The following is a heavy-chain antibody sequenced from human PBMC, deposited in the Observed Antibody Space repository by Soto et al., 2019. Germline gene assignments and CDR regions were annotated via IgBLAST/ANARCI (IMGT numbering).Heavy chain of an antibody. CDR3: ARSGTDYYYDSSGYYDY. CDR1: GGSISSYY. CDR2: IYYSGST. D-gene: IGHD3-22*01. Sequence: SETLSLTCTVSGGSISSYYWSWIRQPPGKGLEWIGYIYYSGSTNYNPSLKSRVTISVDTSKNQFSLKLSSVTAADTAVYYCARSGTDYYYDSSGYYDYWGQGTLVTVSS. V-gene: IGHV4-59*08. J-gene: IGHJ4*02.